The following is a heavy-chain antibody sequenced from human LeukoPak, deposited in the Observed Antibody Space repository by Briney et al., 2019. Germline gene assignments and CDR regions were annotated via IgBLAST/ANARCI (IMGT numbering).Heavy chain of an antibody. CDR3: ARTGSTVTMLYPFDH. V-gene: IGHV4-59*01. J-gene: IGHJ4*02. D-gene: IGHD4-17*01. CDR1: GGSIRRYY. CDR2: IYYRGST. Sequence: PSETLSLTCTVSGGSIRRYYWSWIRQPPGKGLEWSGYIYYRGSTNYNPSLKSRVSISVDTSKNQFYLKLSSVTAADTAVYYCARTGSTVTMLYPFDHWGQGTLVTVSS.